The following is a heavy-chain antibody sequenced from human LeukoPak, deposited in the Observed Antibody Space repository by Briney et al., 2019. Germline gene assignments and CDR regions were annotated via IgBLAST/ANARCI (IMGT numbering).Heavy chain of an antibody. J-gene: IGHJ5*02. Sequence: SETLSLTCAVYGGSFSGYYWSWIRQPPGKGVEGIGEINHSGSTNYNPSLKSLVTISVDTSKNQFSLKLSSVAAADTAVYYCARLHVLRFLEWPRGRYNWFDPWGQGTLVTVSS. CDR2: INHSGST. CDR3: ARLHVLRFLEWPRGRYNWFDP. D-gene: IGHD3-3*01. V-gene: IGHV4-34*01. CDR1: GGSFSGYY.